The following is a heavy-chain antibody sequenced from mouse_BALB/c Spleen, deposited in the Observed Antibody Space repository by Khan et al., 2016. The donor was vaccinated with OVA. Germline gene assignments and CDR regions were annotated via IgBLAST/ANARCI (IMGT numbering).Heavy chain of an antibody. CDR2: IWGDGIT. CDR3: ARGEYYGNNYAMDN. J-gene: IGHJ4*01. D-gene: IGHD1-1*01. Sequence: QVQLKESGPGLVAPSQSLSITCTVSGFSLSRYSVHWVRQPPGKGLEWLGMIWGDGITDYNSTLKSRLSISKDNSKSQVFLQMKSLQTYNKAMDDSARGEYYGNNYAMDNWGKGTSVTVSS. V-gene: IGHV2-6-4*01. CDR1: GFSLSRYS.